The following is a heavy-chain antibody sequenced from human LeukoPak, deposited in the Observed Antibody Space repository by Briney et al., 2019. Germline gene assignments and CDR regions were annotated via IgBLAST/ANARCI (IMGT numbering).Heavy chain of an antibody. D-gene: IGHD6-13*01. Sequence: GGSLRLSCAASGFTFSSYWMSWVRQAPGKGLEWVANIKQDGSEKYYVDSVKGRFTISRDNAKNSRYLKMNSLRAEDTAVYYCARGGSSSWYRQLILGLSAGYFDYWGQGTLVTVSS. V-gene: IGHV3-7*01. CDR1: GFTFSSYW. CDR2: IKQDGSEK. J-gene: IGHJ4*02. CDR3: ARGGSSSWYRQLILGLSAGYFDY.